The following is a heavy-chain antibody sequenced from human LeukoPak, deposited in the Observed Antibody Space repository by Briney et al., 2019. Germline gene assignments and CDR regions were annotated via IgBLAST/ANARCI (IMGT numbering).Heavy chain of an antibody. CDR1: GYTFINYG. V-gene: IGHV1-18*01. CDR3: ARDIDPNYGDSYLDY. CDR2: ISGYNGKT. D-gene: IGHD4-17*01. Sequence: GASVKVPCKASGYTFINYGLSWMRQAPGQGLEWMGWISGYNGKTKYAQRLQGRATMTTDTSTSTAYMELRSLRSDDTAVYYCARDIDPNYGDSYLDYWGQGTLVTVSS. J-gene: IGHJ4*02.